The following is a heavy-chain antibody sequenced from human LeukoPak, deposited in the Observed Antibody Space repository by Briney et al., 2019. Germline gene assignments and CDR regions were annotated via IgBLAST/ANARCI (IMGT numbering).Heavy chain of an antibody. CDR2: ISWNSGSI. D-gene: IGHD2-15*01. CDR3: AKDIGYCSGGSCYSFDY. J-gene: IGHJ4*02. Sequence: GGSLRLSCAASGFTFDDYAMHWVRQAPGKGLEWVSGISWNSGSIGYADSVKGRFTISRDNAKNSLYLQMNSLRAEDTALYYCAKDIGYCSGGSCYSFDYWGQGTLVTISS. V-gene: IGHV3-9*01. CDR1: GFTFDDYA.